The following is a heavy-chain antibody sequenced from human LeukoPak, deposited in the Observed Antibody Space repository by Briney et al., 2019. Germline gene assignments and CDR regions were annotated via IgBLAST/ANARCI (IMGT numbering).Heavy chain of an antibody. CDR2: INHSGST. Sequence: SETLSLTCAVYGGSFSGYYWSWIRQPPGKGLEWIGEINHSGSTNHNPSLKSRVTISVDTSKNQFSLKLSSVTAADTAVYYCAREGGYDILTGYYNWFDPWGQGTLVTVSS. V-gene: IGHV4-34*01. CDR1: GGSFSGYY. J-gene: IGHJ5*02. D-gene: IGHD3-9*01. CDR3: AREGGYDILTGYYNWFDP.